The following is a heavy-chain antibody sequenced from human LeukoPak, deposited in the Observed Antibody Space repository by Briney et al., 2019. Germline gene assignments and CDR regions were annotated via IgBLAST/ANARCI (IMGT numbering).Heavy chain of an antibody. CDR2: IYSDGST. V-gene: IGHV3-53*01. CDR3: AREGRDDLYFDY. D-gene: IGHD2-21*02. CDR1: GFTVNSNY. J-gene: IGHJ4*02. Sequence: PGGSLRLSCAASGFTVNSNYMSWVRQAPGKGVEWVSVIYSDGSTYYADSVKGRFTISRDNSKNTLYLQMNSLRAEDTAVYYCAREGRDDLYFDYWGQGTLVTVSS.